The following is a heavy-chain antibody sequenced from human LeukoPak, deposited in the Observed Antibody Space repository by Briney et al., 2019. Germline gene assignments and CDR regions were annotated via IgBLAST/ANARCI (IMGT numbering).Heavy chain of an antibody. CDR2: ISSISSSI. CDR3: ARDLRSSGYYAFDY. V-gene: IGHV3-21*01. D-gene: IGHD3-22*01. Sequence: GWSLTLTCLCTGFTLINYSMNSVCQAIGKGRAGVSFISSISSSIYYADSVKGRFTISRDNAKNSLYLQMNSLRAEDTAVYYCARDLRSSGYYAFDYWGQGTLVTVSS. J-gene: IGHJ4*02. CDR1: GFTLINYS.